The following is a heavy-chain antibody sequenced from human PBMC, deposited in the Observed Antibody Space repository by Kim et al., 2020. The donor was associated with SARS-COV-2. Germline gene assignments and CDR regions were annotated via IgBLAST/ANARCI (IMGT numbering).Heavy chain of an antibody. CDR1: GYTFTSYG. J-gene: IGHJ3*02. CDR2: ISAYNGNT. V-gene: IGHV1-18*01. Sequence: ASVKVSCKASGYTFTSYGISWVRQAPGQGLEWMGWISAYNGNTNYAQKLQGRITMTTDTSTSTAYMELRSLRSDDTAVYYCARVREWYYDSSGYYPRSAFDIWGQGTMVTVSS. D-gene: IGHD3-22*01. CDR3: ARVREWYYDSSGYYPRSAFDI.